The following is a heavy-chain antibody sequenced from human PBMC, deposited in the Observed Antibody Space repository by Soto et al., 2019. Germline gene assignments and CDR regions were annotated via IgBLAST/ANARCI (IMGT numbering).Heavy chain of an antibody. CDR3: ARGSGWHLY. D-gene: IGHD6-19*01. V-gene: IGHV4-59*01. CDR1: GASLSSSY. J-gene: IGHJ4*02. CDR2: ISYSGHT. Sequence: SETLSLTCTVSGASLSSSYWSWIRQPPGKGLEWIGYISYSGHTNYNPSLTSRDALSVDTSKNQFSLKVTSETAADTAVYYCARGSGWHLYWGQGTPVTVSS.